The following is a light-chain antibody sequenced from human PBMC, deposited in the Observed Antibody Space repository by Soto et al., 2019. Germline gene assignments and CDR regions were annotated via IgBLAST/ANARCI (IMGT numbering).Light chain of an antibody. CDR2: DVT. Sequence: QSALTQPASVSGSPGQSITISCTGTSSDVGGYNYVSWYQQHPGIAPKLMIYDVTNRPSGVSNRFSGSKSGNTAFLTISGLQAEDEADYYCSSYTSSSTAVVFGGGTKLTVL. V-gene: IGLV2-14*01. J-gene: IGLJ2*01. CDR1: SSDVGGYNY. CDR3: SSYTSSSTAVV.